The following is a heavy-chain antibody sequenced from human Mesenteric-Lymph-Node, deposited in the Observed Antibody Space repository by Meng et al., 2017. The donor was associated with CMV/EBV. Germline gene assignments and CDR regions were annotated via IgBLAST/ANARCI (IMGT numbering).Heavy chain of an antibody. J-gene: IGHJ4*02. D-gene: IGHD3-22*01. V-gene: IGHV3-30*02. CDR1: GFTFSSYG. CDR3: AKEMNVYYDSSGYYLPLGY. CDR2: IRYDGSNK. Sequence: GGSLRLSCAASGFTFSSYGMHWVRQAPGKGLEWVAFIRYDGSNKYYADSVKGRFTISRDNSKNTLYLQMNSLRAEDTAVYYCAKEMNVYYDSSGYYLPLGYWGQGTLVTVSS.